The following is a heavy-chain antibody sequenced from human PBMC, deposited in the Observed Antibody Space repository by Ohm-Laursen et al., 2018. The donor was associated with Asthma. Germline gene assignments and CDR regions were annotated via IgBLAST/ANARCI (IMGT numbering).Heavy chain of an antibody. D-gene: IGHD2-2*01. Sequence: SLRLSCTASGFTFSSYSMNWVRQAPGKGLEWVSYISSSSSTIYYADSVKGRFTIPRDNAKNSLYLQMNSLRDEDTAVYYCVIVPYQPYGMDVWGQGTTVTVSS. CDR1: GFTFSSYS. V-gene: IGHV3-48*02. J-gene: IGHJ6*02. CDR2: ISSSSSTI. CDR3: VIVPYQPYGMDV.